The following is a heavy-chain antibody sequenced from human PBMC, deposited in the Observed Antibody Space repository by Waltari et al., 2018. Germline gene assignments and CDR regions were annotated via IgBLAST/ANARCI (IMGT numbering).Heavy chain of an antibody. Sequence: EVQLVESGGDLVRPGGSLRISCEASGFTLTTYWLSWDRQARGKGLEWVADIVQDGGEERYLASVRGRFIISRDNAKNSVFLQMDSLRAEDTALYYCAKDNWGLPGGIDGFDVWGQGTMVTVSS. J-gene: IGHJ3*01. V-gene: IGHV3-7*01. D-gene: IGHD7-27*01. CDR2: IVQDGGEE. CDR1: GFTLTTYW. CDR3: AKDNWGLPGGIDGFDV.